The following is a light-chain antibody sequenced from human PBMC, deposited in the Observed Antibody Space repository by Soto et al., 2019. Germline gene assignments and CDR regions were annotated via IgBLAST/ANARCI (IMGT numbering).Light chain of an antibody. Sequence: DIVMTQSPDSLAVSLGERATINCKSSLSLLSSFTNKNYLGWYQQKPGQPPKLLIYWASTRESAVPVRCTGRGSGTDFSLTISGLQAEDVAVYFCHQYHSTPWTFGQGTKVEVK. CDR1: LSLLSSFTNKNY. J-gene: IGKJ1*01. CDR2: WAS. CDR3: HQYHSTPWT. V-gene: IGKV4-1*01.